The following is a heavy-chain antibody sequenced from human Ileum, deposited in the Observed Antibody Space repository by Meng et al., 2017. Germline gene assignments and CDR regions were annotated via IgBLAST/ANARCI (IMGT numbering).Heavy chain of an antibody. CDR2: IFHGGTT. D-gene: IGHD5-12*01. CDR1: GESISSGNW. Sequence: GRLTGRGPGLGEPPGPLSLPWAVSGESISSGNWGNWVRQSPGKGLEWIGEIFHGGTTNYNPSLKNRVTLLMDKSKNQFSLQLTSVTAADTAVFYCARGIGDIRVGFDYWGQGILVTVSS. CDR3: ARGIGDIRVGFDY. V-gene: IGHV4-4*03. J-gene: IGHJ4*02.